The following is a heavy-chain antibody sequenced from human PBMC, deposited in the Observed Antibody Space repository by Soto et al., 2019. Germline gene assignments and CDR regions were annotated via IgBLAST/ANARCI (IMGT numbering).Heavy chain of an antibody. J-gene: IGHJ6*02. D-gene: IGHD3-3*01. CDR2: ISSDGNDK. V-gene: IGHV3-30*04. CDR1: GFTFSSYP. CDR3: AKEGVADKNYYYGMDV. Sequence: QVQLVESGGGVVQPGRSLRLSCVASGFTFSSYPIHWVRQAPGKGLEWVTTISSDGNDKYSSDSVNGRFTTSRDNSKNTVYLQMNHLRVEDTAVYYCAKEGVADKNYYYGMDVWGQGTTVNVSS.